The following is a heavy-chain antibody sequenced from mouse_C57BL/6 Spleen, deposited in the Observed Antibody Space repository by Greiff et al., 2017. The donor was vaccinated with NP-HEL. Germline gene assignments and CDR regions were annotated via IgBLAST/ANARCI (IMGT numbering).Heavy chain of an antibody. J-gene: IGHJ1*03. CDR3: ARYERIDFDV. CDR2: IRNKANGYTT. CDR1: GFTFTDYY. V-gene: IGHV7-3*01. Sequence: EVKLMESGGGLVQPGGSLSLSCAASGFTFTDYYMSWARQPPGKALEWLGFIRNKANGYTTEYSASVKGRFTISRDNSQSILYLQMNALRAEDSATYYCARYERIDFDVWGTGTTVTVSS.